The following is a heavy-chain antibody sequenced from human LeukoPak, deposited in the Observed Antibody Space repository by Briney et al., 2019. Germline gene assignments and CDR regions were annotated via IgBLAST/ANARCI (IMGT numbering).Heavy chain of an antibody. Sequence: GGSLRLSCAASGFTFSSYSMNWVRQAPGKGLEWVSYISNSGNYIYYGDSVKGRFTISRDNAKNSLYLQMNSLRAEDTAVYYCARGSAYSGYVWGQGTLVTVSS. CDR3: ARGSAYSGYV. CDR1: GFTFSSYS. CDR2: ISNSGNYI. J-gene: IGHJ4*02. D-gene: IGHD5-12*01. V-gene: IGHV3-21*01.